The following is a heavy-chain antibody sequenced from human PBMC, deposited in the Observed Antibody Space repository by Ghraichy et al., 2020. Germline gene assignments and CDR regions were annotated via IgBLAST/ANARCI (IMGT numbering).Heavy chain of an antibody. D-gene: IGHD2-15*01. J-gene: IGHJ6*02. CDR2: INNDASIT. Sequence: GGSLRLSCAASGFTFNSYWMHWVRQAPGKGLVWVSRINNDASITRYADSVKGRFTISRDSAKNTVYLQMDSLRAEDTAVYYCARDRRYCSGGTCYSWYYYGMHVWGQGTTVTVSS. V-gene: IGHV3-74*01. CDR1: GFTFNSYW. CDR3: ARDRRYCSGGTCYSWYYYGMHV.